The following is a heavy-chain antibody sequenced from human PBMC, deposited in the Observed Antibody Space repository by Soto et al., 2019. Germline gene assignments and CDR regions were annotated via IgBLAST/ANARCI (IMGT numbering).Heavy chain of an antibody. V-gene: IGHV1-3*01. D-gene: IGHD6-13*01. CDR2: INANNGNP. J-gene: IGHJ4*02. Sequence: QVLLVQSGAEVKKPGASVQISCKASGYTFTTYDMHWVRQAPGQRLEWMGSINANNGNPKYSQRSQGRATFTRDTSATTGYMDLSSLISEDTAVYYCVVSRGWWAFRYWGQGTLVTVSS. CDR3: VVSRGWWAFRY. CDR1: GYTFTTYD.